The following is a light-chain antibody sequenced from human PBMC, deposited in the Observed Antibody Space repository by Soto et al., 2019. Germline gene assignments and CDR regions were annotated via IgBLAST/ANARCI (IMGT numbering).Light chain of an antibody. CDR2: EVT. Sequence: QSALTQPASVSGSPGQSITISCTGTSSDVGGYSYVSWYQQHPGKAPKLMIYEVTKRPSGVSNRFSGSKSANTASLTISGLQVEDEADYYCSSYTSSSTRVFGGGTKLTVL. CDR3: SSYTSSSTRV. J-gene: IGLJ3*02. V-gene: IGLV2-14*01. CDR1: SSDVGGYSY.